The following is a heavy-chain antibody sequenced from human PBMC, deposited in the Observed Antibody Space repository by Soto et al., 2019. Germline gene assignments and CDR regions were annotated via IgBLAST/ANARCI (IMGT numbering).Heavy chain of an antibody. Sequence: SETLSLTCTISGGSISVYYWSWIRQSPRQGLEWIGYVYDNGRPYYSPSLKSRVTISADTSKNQISLKLTSATAADTAVYYCARGVGSSPPRYWGRGTLVTVSS. J-gene: IGHJ4*02. CDR2: VYDNGRP. D-gene: IGHD3-9*01. V-gene: IGHV4-59*01. CDR1: GGSISVYY. CDR3: ARGVGSSPPRY.